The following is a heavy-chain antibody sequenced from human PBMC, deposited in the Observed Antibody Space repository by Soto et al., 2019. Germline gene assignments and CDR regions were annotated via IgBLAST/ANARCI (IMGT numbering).Heavy chain of an antibody. CDR1: GDSISRDGSS. J-gene: IGHJ4*01. Sequence: QVQLQESGSGLVKPSQTLVLTCTVSGDSISRDGSSWSWLRQPPGKGLEWIGYIYPSGATYYNPSLKSRVTTSEDKSNNQFSLSLASATAADTAVYYCAREMSYYFDSWGHGTLVTVSS. V-gene: IGHV4-30-2*01. CDR2: IYPSGAT. CDR3: AREMSYYFDS.